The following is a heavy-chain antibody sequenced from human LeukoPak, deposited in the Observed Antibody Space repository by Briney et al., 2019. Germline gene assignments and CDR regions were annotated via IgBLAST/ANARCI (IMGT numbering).Heavy chain of an antibody. V-gene: IGHV4-59*01. D-gene: IGHD6-19*01. Sequence: SGTLSLSCTVSGGSISSYYWSWIRQPPGKGLEWIGYIYYSGSTNYNPSLKSRVTISVDTSKNQFSLKLSSVTAADTAVYYCARVKGIAVSPLWEYWGQGTLVTVSS. CDR2: IYYSGST. CDR1: GGSISSYY. CDR3: ARVKGIAVSPLWEY. J-gene: IGHJ4*02.